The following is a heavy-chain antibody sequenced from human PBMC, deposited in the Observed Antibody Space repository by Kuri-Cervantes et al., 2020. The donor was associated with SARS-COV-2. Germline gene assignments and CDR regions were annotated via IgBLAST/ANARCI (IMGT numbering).Heavy chain of an antibody. Sequence: GGSLRLSCAASGFTFSSYGMRWVRQAPGKGLEWVSSISSSSYIYYADSVKGRFTISRDNAKNSLYLQMNSLRAEDTAVYYCARVMYSSGWPVDYWGQGTLVTVSS. J-gene: IGHJ4*02. CDR2: ISSSSYI. D-gene: IGHD6-19*01. CDR3: ARVMYSSGWPVDY. V-gene: IGHV3-21*01. CDR1: GFTFSSYG.